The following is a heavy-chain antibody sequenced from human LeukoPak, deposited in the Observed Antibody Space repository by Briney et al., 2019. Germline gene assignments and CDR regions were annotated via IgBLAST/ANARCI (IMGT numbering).Heavy chain of an antibody. CDR3: ARLVSSSGGYNSRVDY. CDR2: IYYSGST. D-gene: IGHD5-24*01. J-gene: IGHJ4*02. CDR1: GGSISGYY. V-gene: IGHV4-59*01. Sequence: SETLSLTCTVPGGSISGYYWSWIRQPPGKGLEWIGYIYYSGSTNYNPSLKSRVTISVDTSDNQSSLKLSSVTAADTAVYYCARLVSSSGGYNSRVDYWGQGTLVTVSS.